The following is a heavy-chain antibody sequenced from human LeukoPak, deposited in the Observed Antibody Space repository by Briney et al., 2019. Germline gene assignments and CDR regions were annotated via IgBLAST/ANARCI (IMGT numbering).Heavy chain of an antibody. CDR1: GYTFTSYY. CDR2: INPSGGST. CDR3: ATGGYCSGGSCFYYFDY. J-gene: IGHJ4*02. Sequence: GASVKVSCKASGYTFTSYYMHWVRQAPGQGLEWMGIINPSGGSTSYAQKFQGRVTMTRDTSTSTVYMELSSLRSEDTAVYYCATGGYCSGGSCFYYFDYWGQGTLVTVSS. D-gene: IGHD2-15*01. V-gene: IGHV1-46*01.